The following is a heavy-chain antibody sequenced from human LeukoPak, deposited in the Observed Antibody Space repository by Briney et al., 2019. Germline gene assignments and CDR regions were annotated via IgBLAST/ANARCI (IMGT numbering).Heavy chain of an antibody. CDR3: ARDGGITMTQEGYFQY. CDR1: GGSISSGGYY. CDR2: IYYSGST. D-gene: IGHD3-22*01. V-gene: IGHV4-31*03. J-gene: IGHJ1*01. Sequence: SETLSLTCTVSGGSISSGGYYWSWIRQHPGKGLEWIGYIYYSGSTYYNPSLKSRVTISVDTSKNQFSLKLSSVTAADTAVYYCARDGGITMTQEGYFQYWGQGTLVTVSS.